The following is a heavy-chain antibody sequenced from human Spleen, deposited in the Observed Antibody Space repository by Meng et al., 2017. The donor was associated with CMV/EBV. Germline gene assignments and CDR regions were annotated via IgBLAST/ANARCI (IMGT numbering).Heavy chain of an antibody. V-gene: IGHV4-38-2*02. CDR3: ARVADLGI. CDR2: IYHSGIS. D-gene: IGHD3-16*01. CDR1: GYSISSDYY. J-gene: IGHJ3*02. Sequence: SETLSLTCSVSGYSISSDYYWGWIRQPPGKGLEWIGSIYHSGISSYNPSLKSRVTISVDTSKNQFSLKLTSVTAADTAVYYCARVADLGIWGQGTMVTVSS.